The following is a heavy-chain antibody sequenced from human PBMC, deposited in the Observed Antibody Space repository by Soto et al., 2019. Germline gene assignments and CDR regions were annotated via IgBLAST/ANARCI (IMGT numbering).Heavy chain of an antibody. CDR1: GYSFTSYG. CDR2: ISAYNGNT. J-gene: IGHJ3*02. CDR3: ARGVLELNAFDI. D-gene: IGHD1-7*01. V-gene: IGHV1-18*01. Sequence: ASVKVSCKASGYSFTSYGSSWVRQAPGQGLEWMGWISAYNGNTNYAQKLQGRVTMTTDTSTSTAYMELRSLRSDDTAVYYCARGVLELNAFDIWGQGTMVTVSS.